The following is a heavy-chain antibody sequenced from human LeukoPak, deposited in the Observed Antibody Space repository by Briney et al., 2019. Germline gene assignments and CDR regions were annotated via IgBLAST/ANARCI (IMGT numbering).Heavy chain of an antibody. CDR2: IYYSGST. CDR3: AADLQAFAFDI. CDR1: GGSISSGGYY. D-gene: IGHD3-3*02. Sequence: PSETLSLTCTVSGGSISSGGYYWRWIRQHPGKGLEWIGYIYYSGSTFHNPSLKSRVTISVDTSKNQFSLKLNSVTAADTAVYYCAADLQAFAFDIWGQGTMVTVSS. V-gene: IGHV4-31*03. J-gene: IGHJ3*02.